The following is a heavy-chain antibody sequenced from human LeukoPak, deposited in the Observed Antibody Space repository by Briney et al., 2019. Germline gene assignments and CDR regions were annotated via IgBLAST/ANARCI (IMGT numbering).Heavy chain of an antibody. CDR3: ARGLTVGGYFDY. V-gene: IGHV3-48*01. CDR1: GFTFSSYS. Sequence: GGSLRLSCAASGFTFSSYSMNWVRQAPGKGLEWVSYISSSSGTIYYADSVKGRFTISRDNAKNSLYLQMNSLRAEDTAVYYCARGLTVGGYFDYWGQGTLVTVSS. CDR2: ISSSSGTI. J-gene: IGHJ4*02. D-gene: IGHD3-16*01.